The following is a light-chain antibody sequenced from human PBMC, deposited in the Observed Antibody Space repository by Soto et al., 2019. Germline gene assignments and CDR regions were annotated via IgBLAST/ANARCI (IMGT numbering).Light chain of an antibody. CDR3: QQRNNWPHPCT. J-gene: IGKJ4*01. CDR1: QSGGSS. Sequence: EIVLTQSPATLSLSPGERATLSCRASQSGGSSLAWYQQKPGQAPRLLIYETSNRATGIPARFSGSGSGTDVTLAISSLELEDSAVYYCQQRNNWPHPCTFGGGTKVEIK. CDR2: ETS. V-gene: IGKV3-11*01.